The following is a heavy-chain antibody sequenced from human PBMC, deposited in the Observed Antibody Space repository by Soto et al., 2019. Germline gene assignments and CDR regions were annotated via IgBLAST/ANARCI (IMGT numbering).Heavy chain of an antibody. J-gene: IGHJ5*02. V-gene: IGHV1-3*01. D-gene: IGHD1-26*01. CDR2: INAGNGNT. CDR3: ARGLLRNWFDP. CDR1: GYTFTSYA. Sequence: GASVKVSCKASGYTFTSYAIHWVRQARGQRLEWMGWINAGNGNTKYSQKFQGRVTITRDTSASTAYMELSSLRSEDTAVYYCARGLLRNWFDPWGQGTLVTVSS.